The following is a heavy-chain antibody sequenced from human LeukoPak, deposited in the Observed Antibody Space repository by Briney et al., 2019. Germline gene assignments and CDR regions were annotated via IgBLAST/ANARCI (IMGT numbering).Heavy chain of an antibody. D-gene: IGHD6-19*01. V-gene: IGHV4-4*09. CDR3: FFDL. Sequence: PSETLSLTCSVSGGSKDHDCVSWIRQPSGKSPEWLGFICRGGASRSSPSLKSRVSISVDTSKDQYYLKLCARHSGAYGWRDWFFDLWGRGTLVTVSS. CDR1: GGSKDHDC. J-gene: IGHJ2*01. CDR2: ICRGGAS.